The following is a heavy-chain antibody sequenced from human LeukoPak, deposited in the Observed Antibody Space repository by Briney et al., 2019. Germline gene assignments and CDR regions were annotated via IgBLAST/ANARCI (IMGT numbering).Heavy chain of an antibody. CDR3: STIYSPDADF. V-gene: IGHV3-15*01. CDR1: GIIFKNAW. Sequence: GGSLRLSCATSGIIFKNAWLSWVRQAPGKGLEWVGLIKSKSDGTTDYAAPAKGRFIISRDDSEKTLYLQMNSQKIEDTGFYYCSTIYSPDADFWGRGTLVTVSS. J-gene: IGHJ4*02. CDR2: IKSKSDGTT. D-gene: IGHD5-12*01.